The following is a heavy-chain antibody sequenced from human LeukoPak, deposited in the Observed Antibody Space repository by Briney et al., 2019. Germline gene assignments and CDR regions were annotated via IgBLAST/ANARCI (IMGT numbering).Heavy chain of an antibody. CDR2: IGGRGDSK. D-gene: IGHD6-19*01. J-gene: IGHJ4*02. CDR3: AKDLSSAWYPYYFDN. V-gene: IGHV3-23*01. CDR1: GFTFSSYA. Sequence: GGSLRLSCAVSGFTFSSYAMSWVRQAPGEGLEWVSGIGGRGDSKFYADSVKGRFTISRDNSKNTLYLQMHSLRGEDTAIYYCAKDLSSAWYPYYFDNWGQGTLVTVSS.